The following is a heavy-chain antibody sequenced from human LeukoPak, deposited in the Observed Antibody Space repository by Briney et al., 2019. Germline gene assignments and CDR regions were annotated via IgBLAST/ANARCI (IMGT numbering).Heavy chain of an antibody. D-gene: IGHD6-19*01. CDR1: GFTFSSYE. CDR2: ISSSGSTI. Sequence: GGSLRLSCAASGFTFSSYEMNWVRQAPGKGLQWVSYISSSGSTIYYADSVKGRFTISRDNAKNSLFLEMNGLRAEDTAVYYCVRLYSGGWREGIDYWGQGTLVTVSS. CDR3: VRLYSGGWREGIDY. V-gene: IGHV3-48*03. J-gene: IGHJ4*02.